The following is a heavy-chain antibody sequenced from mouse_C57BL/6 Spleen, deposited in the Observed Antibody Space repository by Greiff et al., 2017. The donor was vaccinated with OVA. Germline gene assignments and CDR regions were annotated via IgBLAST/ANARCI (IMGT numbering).Heavy chain of an antibody. CDR3: TTTGYFDY. J-gene: IGHJ2*01. V-gene: IGHV14-4*01. CDR2: IDPENGDT. CDR1: GFNIKDDY. Sequence: VQLQQSGAELVRPGASVKLSCTASGFNIKDDYMHWVKQRPEQGLEWIGWIDPENGDTEYASKFQGKATITADTSSNTAYLQLSSLTSEGTAVYYCTTTGYFDYWGQGTTLTVSS.